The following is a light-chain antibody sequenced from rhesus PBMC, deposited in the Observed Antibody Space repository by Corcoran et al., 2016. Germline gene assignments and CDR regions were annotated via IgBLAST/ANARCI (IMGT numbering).Light chain of an antibody. CDR2: EAS. J-gene: IGKJ1*01. CDR3: QQYNNWWT. V-gene: IGKV3-42*02. CDR1: QSVGSN. Sequence: ETVVTQSPATLSLSPGERATLSCRASQSVGSNLAWYQQKPGQAPKLLIYEASRRATGIPDRFSGSGSGTEFTLTISSLEPEDVGVYYWQQYNNWWTFGQGTKVEIK.